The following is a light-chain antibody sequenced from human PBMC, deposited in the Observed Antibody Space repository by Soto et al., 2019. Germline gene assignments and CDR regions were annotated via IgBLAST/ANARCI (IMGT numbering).Light chain of an antibody. Sequence: DIQMTQSPSSLSASVGDRVTITFRASQDISNYLNWYQQRPGKAPKLLLYDASNLERGVPSRFSGTRSGTHFTFAITSLQPEDIATYYCQQSDSLPLTFGQGTRLEIK. CDR3: QQSDSLPLT. CDR2: DAS. CDR1: QDISNY. V-gene: IGKV1-33*01. J-gene: IGKJ5*01.